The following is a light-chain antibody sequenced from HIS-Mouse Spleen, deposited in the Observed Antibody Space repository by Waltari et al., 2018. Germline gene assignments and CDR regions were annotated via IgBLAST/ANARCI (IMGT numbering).Light chain of an antibody. V-gene: IGLV2-8*01. Sequence: QSALTQPPSASGSPGQSVTIPCPGTSSHVGGYNYVSWYQPHPGKAPKLMIYEVSKRPSGVPDRFSGSKSGNTASLTVSGLQAEDEADYYCSSYAGSNNYVFGTGTKVTVL. CDR3: SSYAGSNNYV. CDR1: SSHVGGYNY. J-gene: IGLJ1*01. CDR2: EVS.